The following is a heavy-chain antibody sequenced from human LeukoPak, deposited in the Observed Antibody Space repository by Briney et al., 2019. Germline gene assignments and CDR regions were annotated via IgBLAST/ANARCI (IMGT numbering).Heavy chain of an antibody. J-gene: IGHJ4*02. D-gene: IGHD6-13*01. CDR1: GYSISSGYY. Sequence: SETLSLTCAVSGYSISSGYYWGWIRQPPGKGLEWIGSIYHSGSTYYNPSPKSRVTISVDTSKNQFSLKLSSVTAADTAVYYCARGGIAAAAPFDYWGQGTLVTVSS. CDR3: ARGGIAAAAPFDY. V-gene: IGHV4-38-2*01. CDR2: IYHSGST.